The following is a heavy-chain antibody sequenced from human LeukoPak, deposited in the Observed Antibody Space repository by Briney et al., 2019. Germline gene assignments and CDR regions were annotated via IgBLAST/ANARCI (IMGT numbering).Heavy chain of an antibody. D-gene: IGHD3-22*01. Sequence: SETPSLTCAVYGGSFSGYYWSWIRQPPGKGLEWIGEINHSGSTNYNPSLKSRVTISVDTSKNQFSLKLSSVTAADTAVYYCARHTHEYYYDSSGYHRPYYFDYWGQGTLVTVSS. V-gene: IGHV4-34*01. CDR2: INHSGST. J-gene: IGHJ4*02. CDR1: GGSFSGYY. CDR3: ARHTHEYYYDSSGYHRPYYFDY.